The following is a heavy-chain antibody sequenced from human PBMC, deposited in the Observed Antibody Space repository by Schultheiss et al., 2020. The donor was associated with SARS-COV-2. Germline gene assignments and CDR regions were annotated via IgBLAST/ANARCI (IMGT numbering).Heavy chain of an antibody. CDR3: ARDGKLWWFGELLFYYYMDV. V-gene: IGHV3-23*01. Sequence: GGSLRLSCSASGFTFSTYAMNWVRQAPGKGLEWVSVISTTGGATYYADSVKGRFTISRDNSKNTLYLQMNSLRAEDTAVYYCARDGKLWWFGELLFYYYMDVWGKATTVTVSS. D-gene: IGHD3-10*01. CDR2: ISTTGGAT. J-gene: IGHJ6*03. CDR1: GFTFSTYA.